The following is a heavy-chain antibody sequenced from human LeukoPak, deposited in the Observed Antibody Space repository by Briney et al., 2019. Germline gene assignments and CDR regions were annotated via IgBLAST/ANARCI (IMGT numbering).Heavy chain of an antibody. CDR1: GFTFDKYA. CDR3: AKVLAGAGTRPLGY. Sequence: PGGSLRLSCAASGFTFDKYAMSWVRQAPGKGLEWVSLISGSTGNTYYADSVQGRFVISRDTSKDMLFLQMNSLRAEDTAVYYCAKVLAGAGTRPLGYWGQGTLVTDSS. V-gene: IGHV3-23*01. J-gene: IGHJ4*02. CDR2: ISGSTGNT. D-gene: IGHD1-26*01.